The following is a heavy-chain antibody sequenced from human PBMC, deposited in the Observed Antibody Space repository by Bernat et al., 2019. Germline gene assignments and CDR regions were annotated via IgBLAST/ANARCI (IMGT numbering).Heavy chain of an antibody. D-gene: IGHD2-21*02. V-gene: IGHV3-43*02. J-gene: IGHJ4*02. CDR3: AKDKARATAIEFDY. CDR1: GFTFDDYA. Sequence: EVQLVESGGGVVQPGGSLRLSCAASGFTFDDYAMHWVRQAPGKGLEWVSLISGDGGSTYSADSVKGRFTISRDNSKNSLYLQMNSLRTEDTALYYCAKDKARATAIEFDYWGQGTLVTVSS. CDR2: ISGDGGST.